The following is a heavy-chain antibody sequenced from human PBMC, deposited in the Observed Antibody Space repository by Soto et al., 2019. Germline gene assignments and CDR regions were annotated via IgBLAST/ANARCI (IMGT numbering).Heavy chain of an antibody. J-gene: IGHJ4*02. CDR3: ARLYYDFWSGYYTTSERGAY. Sequence: QVQLVESGGGVVQPGRSLRLSCAASGFTFSSYGMHWVRQAPGKGLEWVAVIWYDGSNKYYADSVKGRFTISRDNSKNTLYLQMNSLRDDDTAVYYCARLYYDFWSGYYTTSERGAYWGQGTLVTVSS. CDR1: GFTFSSYG. V-gene: IGHV3-33*01. CDR2: IWYDGSNK. D-gene: IGHD3-3*01.